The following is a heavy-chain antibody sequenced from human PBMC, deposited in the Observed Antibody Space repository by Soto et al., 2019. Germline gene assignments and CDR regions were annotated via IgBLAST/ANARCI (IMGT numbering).Heavy chain of an antibody. V-gene: IGHV4-34*01. CDR3: ARAYGLYDTYGMDG. J-gene: IGHJ6*02. CDR1: GGSFSGYY. CDR2: INHSGST. D-gene: IGHD3-10*01. Sequence: PSETLSLTCAVYGGSFSGYYWSWIRQPPGKGLEWIGEINHSGSTNYNPSLKSRVTISVDTSKNQFSLKLSSVTAADTAVYYCARAYGLYDTYGMDGWGQGTKVTVYS.